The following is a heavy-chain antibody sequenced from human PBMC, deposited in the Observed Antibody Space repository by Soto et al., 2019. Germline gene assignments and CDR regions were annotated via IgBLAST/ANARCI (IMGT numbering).Heavy chain of an antibody. J-gene: IGHJ5*02. Sequence: QVQLQESGPGLVKPSQTLSLTCTVSGGSISSGGYYWSWIRQHPGKGLEWIGYIYYSGSTYYNPFLKSRVTISVDKAKNQFSLKLSSVTAAGTAVYYCARAQQKRVVVAVASCCWFDPWGQGTLVTVSS. D-gene: IGHD2-15*01. V-gene: IGHV4-31*03. CDR1: GGSISSGGYY. CDR3: ARAQQKRVVVAVASCCWFDP. CDR2: IYYSGST.